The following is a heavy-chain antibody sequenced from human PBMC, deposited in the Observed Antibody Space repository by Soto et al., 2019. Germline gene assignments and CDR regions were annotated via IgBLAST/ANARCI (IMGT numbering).Heavy chain of an antibody. CDR2: IIPIFGTA. J-gene: IGHJ6*02. CDR1: GGTFSSYA. CDR3: AGGMVRGVIITYYYYGMDV. Sequence: EASVKVSCKASGGTFSSYAISWVRQAPGQGLEWMGGIIPIFGTANYAQKFQGRVTITADESTSTAYMELSSLRSEDTAVYYCAGGMVRGVIITYYYYGMDVWGQGTTVTV. V-gene: IGHV1-69*13. D-gene: IGHD3-10*01.